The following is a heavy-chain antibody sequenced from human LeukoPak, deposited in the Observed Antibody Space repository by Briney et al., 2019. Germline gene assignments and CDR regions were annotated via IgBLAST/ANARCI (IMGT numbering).Heavy chain of an antibody. CDR2: IYYSGST. J-gene: IGHJ5*02. CDR3: ARQGDGTTSWFDP. D-gene: IGHD1-1*01. CDR1: GGSISSYY. V-gene: IGHV4-59*08. Sequence: PSETLSLTCTVSGGSISSYYWNWIRQPPGKGLEWIGYIYYSGSTNYNPSLKSRVTISVDTSKNQFSLKLSSVTAADTAVYYCARQGDGTTSWFDPWGQGTLVTVSS.